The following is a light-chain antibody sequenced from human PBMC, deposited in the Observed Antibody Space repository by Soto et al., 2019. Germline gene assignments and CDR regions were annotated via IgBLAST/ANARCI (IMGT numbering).Light chain of an antibody. CDR3: TSYAGSNSPVV. CDR2: EVS. CDR1: SSDVGGYNF. V-gene: IGLV2-8*01. J-gene: IGLJ2*01. Sequence: QSALTQPPSASGSPGQSVTISCTGTSSDVGGYNFVSWYQQHPGKAPKLMIYEVSKRPSGVPDRFSGSKSGNTASLTVSGLQAYDEADYDCTSYAGSNSPVVFGGGTKVTVL.